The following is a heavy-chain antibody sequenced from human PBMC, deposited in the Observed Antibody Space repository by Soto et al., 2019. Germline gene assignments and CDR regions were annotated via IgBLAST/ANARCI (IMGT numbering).Heavy chain of an antibody. D-gene: IGHD2-8*01. CDR1: RGSFSGYS. J-gene: IGHJ6*03. V-gene: IGHV4-34*01. CDR2: INLSGST. CDR3: ARGFPVYSYYSYIDV. Sequence: QVQLQQWGAGLLKPSETLSLTCAVSRGSFSGYSWNWIRQPPGKGLEWIGEINLSGSTHYNPSLKTRVTISVDTSKNQFSLRLSSVTAADTAVYYCARGFPVYSYYSYIDVWGKGTTVTVSS.